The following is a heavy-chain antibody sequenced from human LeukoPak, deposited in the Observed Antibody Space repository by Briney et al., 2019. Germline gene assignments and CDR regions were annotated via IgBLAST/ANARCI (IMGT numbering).Heavy chain of an antibody. CDR2: ISYDGSNK. CDR3: AKGGGYDPGYY. D-gene: IGHD5-12*01. CDR1: GFTFSGYV. Sequence: PGGSLRLSCAASGFTFSGYVMHWGREAPGKGLEWVAVISYDGSNKYYADSVKGRFTISRDNSKNTLYLQMNSLRAEDTAVYYCAKGGGYDPGYYWGQGTLVTVSS. V-gene: IGHV3-30*18. J-gene: IGHJ4*02.